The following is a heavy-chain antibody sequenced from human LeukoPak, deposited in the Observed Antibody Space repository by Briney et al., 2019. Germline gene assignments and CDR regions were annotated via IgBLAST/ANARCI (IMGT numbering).Heavy chain of an antibody. V-gene: IGHV4-39*01. Sequence: SETLSLTCTVSGGSISSYYWGWIRQPPGKGLEWIGTIHYRGNTYYNPSLKSRVAISVDTSKNQFSLKLTSVTAADTAMYYCARLVGSSWYHEVLFGRDYWGQGTLVTVSS. D-gene: IGHD6-13*01. CDR1: GGSISSYY. CDR2: IHYRGNT. J-gene: IGHJ4*02. CDR3: ARLVGSSWYHEVLFGRDY.